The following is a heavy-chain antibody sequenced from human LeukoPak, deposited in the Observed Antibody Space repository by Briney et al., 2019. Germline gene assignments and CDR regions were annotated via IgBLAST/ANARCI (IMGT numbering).Heavy chain of an antibody. CDR2: INPSGGGT. D-gene: IGHD6-13*01. CDR1: GYTFTSYY. J-gene: IGHJ4*02. Sequence: ASVKVSCKASGYTFTSYYMHWVRQAPGQGLEWMGIINPSGGGTTYAQKFQGRVAMTRDTSTSRVYMEVSSLRSEDTAVYYCARTYSSSDEFDYWGQGTLVTVSS. CDR3: ARTYSSSDEFDY. V-gene: IGHV1-46*01.